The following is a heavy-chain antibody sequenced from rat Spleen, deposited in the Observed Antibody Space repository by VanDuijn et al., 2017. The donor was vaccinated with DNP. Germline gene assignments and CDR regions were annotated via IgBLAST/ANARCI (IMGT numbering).Heavy chain of an antibody. CDR2: VNSAGST. J-gene: IGHJ4*01. V-gene: IGHV3-3*01. Sequence: EVRLQESGPGLVKPSQSLSLACSVTGYSITSSYRWNWIRKFPGNKLEWMGSVNSAGSTNYNRSLKSRISITRDTSKNQFFLQVNSVTTEDTATYYCARWPGYNPPYAMDAWGQGTSVTVSS. CDR3: ARWPGYNPPYAMDA. CDR1: GYSITSSYR. D-gene: IGHD1-4*01.